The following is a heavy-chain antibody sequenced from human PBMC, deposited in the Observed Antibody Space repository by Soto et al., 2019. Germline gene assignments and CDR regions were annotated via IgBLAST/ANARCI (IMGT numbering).Heavy chain of an antibody. D-gene: IGHD6-13*01. J-gene: IGHJ3*02. CDR3: VRGGVRAARTLAFET. CDR1: GYPFTSYG. CDR2: ISGANGNT. Sequence: QVQLVQSGAEVKSPGASVKLSCQASGYPFTSYGIIWVRQAPGQGLEYMGWISGANGNTNYAQKIQGRVTMTTDTPTSTADRELSGLRSDDTAVYYGVRGGVRAARTLAFETGGQGTMVTVSS. V-gene: IGHV1-18*01.